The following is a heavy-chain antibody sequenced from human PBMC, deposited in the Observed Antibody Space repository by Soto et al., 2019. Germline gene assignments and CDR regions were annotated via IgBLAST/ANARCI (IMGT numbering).Heavy chain of an antibody. CDR3: ARVRIVAGRTIGNYYYYGMEV. CDR1: VGSFSGYY. V-gene: IGHV4-34*01. D-gene: IGHD1-26*01. CDR2: INHSGST. J-gene: IGHJ6*01. Sequence: PSETLSLTCAFYVGSFSGYYWSCIRHPPGKWLEWIGEINHSGSTNYNPSLKSRVTISVDTSKNQFSLKLSSVTAADTAVYYCARVRIVAGRTIGNYYYYGMEVWGQGTTVTVS.